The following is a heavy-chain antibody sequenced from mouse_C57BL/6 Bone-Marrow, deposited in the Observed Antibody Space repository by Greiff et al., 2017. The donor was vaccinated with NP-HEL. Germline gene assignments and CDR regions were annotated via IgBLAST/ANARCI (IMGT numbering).Heavy chain of an antibody. Sequence: QVQLQQSGAELVRPGASVKMSCKASGYTFTSYTMHWVKQRPGQGLEWIGYINPSSGYTKYNQKFKDKATLTADKSSSTAYMQLSSLTSEDSADYCCADDYYDYWGQGTTLTVSS. CDR2: INPSSGYT. V-gene: IGHV1-4*01. CDR3: ADDYYDY. CDR1: GYTFTSYT. J-gene: IGHJ2*01. D-gene: IGHD2-3*01.